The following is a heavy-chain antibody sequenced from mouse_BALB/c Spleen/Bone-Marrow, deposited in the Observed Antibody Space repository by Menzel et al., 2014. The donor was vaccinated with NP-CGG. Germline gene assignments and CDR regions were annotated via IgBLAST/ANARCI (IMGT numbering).Heavy chain of an antibody. CDR3: AKYGGLHYAMDY. D-gene: IGHD2-4*01. V-gene: IGHV14-3*02. CDR2: IDPANGNT. Sequence: VQLQQSGAELVKPGASVKLSCTASGFNIKDTYMHWVKQRPEQGLEWIGRIDPANGNTKYDPKFQGKATITADTSSNTAYLQLSSLTSEDTAVYYCAKYGGLHYAMDYWGQGTSVTVSS. CDR1: GFNIKDTY. J-gene: IGHJ4*01.